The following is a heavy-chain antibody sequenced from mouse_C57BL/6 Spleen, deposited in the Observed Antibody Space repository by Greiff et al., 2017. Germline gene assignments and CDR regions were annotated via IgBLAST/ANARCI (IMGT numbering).Heavy chain of an antibody. J-gene: IGHJ3*01. V-gene: IGHV1-61*01. CDR3: ARPPSYYGSSYGFAY. CDR1: GYTFTSYW. Sequence: VQLQQSGAELVRPGSSVKLSCKASGYTFTSYWMDWVKQRPGQGLEWIGNIYPSDSETHYNQKFKDKATLTVDKSSSTAYMQLSSLTSADSAVYYCARPPSYYGSSYGFAYWGQGTLVTVSA. D-gene: IGHD1-1*01. CDR2: IYPSDSET.